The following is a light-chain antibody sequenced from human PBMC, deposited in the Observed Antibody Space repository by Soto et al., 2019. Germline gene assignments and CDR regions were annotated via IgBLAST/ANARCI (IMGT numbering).Light chain of an antibody. Sequence: QSALTQPASVSGSPGQSITISCTGASSDFGDNNYVSWYQQNPGEAPKLIIFDVSSRPSGVSSRFSGSKSGNMASLTLSGLQSDDEAHYYCSSYTASSSLVIFGGGTQLTVL. CDR2: DVS. V-gene: IGLV2-14*01. CDR1: SSDFGDNNY. CDR3: SSYTASSSLVI. J-gene: IGLJ2*01.